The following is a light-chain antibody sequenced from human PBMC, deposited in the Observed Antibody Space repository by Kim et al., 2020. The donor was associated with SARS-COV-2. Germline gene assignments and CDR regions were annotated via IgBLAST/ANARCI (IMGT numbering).Light chain of an antibody. Sequence: QSVLTQPPSVSADPGQKVTISCSGSSSNIGNNYVSWYQQLPGTAPKLLIYDNNKRPSGIPDRFSGSKSGTSATLGITGLQTGDEADYYCGTWDSSPLFGGGTQLTVL. CDR2: DNN. J-gene: IGLJ2*01. CDR1: SSNIGNNY. V-gene: IGLV1-51*01. CDR3: GTWDSSPL.